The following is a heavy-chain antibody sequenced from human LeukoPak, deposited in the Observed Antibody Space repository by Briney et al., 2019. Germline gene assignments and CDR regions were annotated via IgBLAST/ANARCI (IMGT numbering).Heavy chain of an antibody. CDR1: GFTFSSYW. Sequence: GGSLRLSCVASGFTFSSYWMHWVRHAPGKGLVWVSRIHSDGTGTSYADSVKGRFTISRDNAKNTLYLQMNSLRAEDTAVYYCARGSSVREDYWGQGTLVTVSS. V-gene: IGHV3-74*01. D-gene: IGHD3-10*01. CDR3: ARGSSVREDY. J-gene: IGHJ4*02. CDR2: IHSDGTGT.